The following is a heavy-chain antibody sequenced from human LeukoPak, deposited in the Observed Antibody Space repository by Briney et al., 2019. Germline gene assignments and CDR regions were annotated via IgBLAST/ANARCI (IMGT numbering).Heavy chain of an antibody. V-gene: IGHV1-69*05. Sequence: ASVKVSCKASGGTFSSYAISWVRQAPGQGLEWMGGIIPIFGTANYAQKFQGRVTMTRDTSTSTVYMELSSLRSEDTAVYYCARGVTVTDYGDYVPYFQHWGQGTLVTVSS. CDR3: ARGVTVTDYGDYVPYFQH. CDR1: GGTFSSYA. D-gene: IGHD4-17*01. CDR2: IIPIFGTA. J-gene: IGHJ1*01.